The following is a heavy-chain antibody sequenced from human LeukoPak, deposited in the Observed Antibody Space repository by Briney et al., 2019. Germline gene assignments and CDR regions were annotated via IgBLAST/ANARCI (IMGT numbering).Heavy chain of an antibody. V-gene: IGHV3-21*01. Sequence: PGGSLRLSCAVSGFTFSSYTMHWVRRAPMKGLEWVSSIITSASYTYYADSVEGRFSVSRDNAKNSLYLQMNSLRDEDTAVYFCVRDLEDYNNYGEMAIWGQGTLVTVSS. J-gene: IGHJ4*02. CDR3: VRDLEDYNNYGEMAI. D-gene: IGHD5-24*01. CDR1: GFTFSSYT. CDR2: IITSASYT.